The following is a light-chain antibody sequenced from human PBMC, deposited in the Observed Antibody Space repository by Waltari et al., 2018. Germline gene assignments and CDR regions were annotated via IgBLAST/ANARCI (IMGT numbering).Light chain of an antibody. Sequence: QSVLTQPPSASGTPRPRFTISCSGSNSNIGRNTVNWYQQFPGAAPTLLVYNTFQRPSGVPDRFSGSKSGTSASLAILGVRPEDEADYYCATWDDSLNGPVFGGGTKLTVL. CDR1: NSNIGRNT. CDR3: ATWDDSLNGPV. V-gene: IGLV1-44*01. J-gene: IGLJ2*01. CDR2: NTF.